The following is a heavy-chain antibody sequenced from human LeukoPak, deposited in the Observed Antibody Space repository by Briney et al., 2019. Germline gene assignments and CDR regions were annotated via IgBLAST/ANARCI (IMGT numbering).Heavy chain of an antibody. CDR3: ARRPTSNRASDI. CDR1: GVSVSSSEYY. D-gene: IGHD4-11*01. CDR2: IYYSGST. V-gene: IGHV4-39*01. J-gene: IGHJ3*02. Sequence: KPSETLSLTCTVSGVSVSSSEYYCDWIRQPPGKGLQWIGTIYYSGSTSYNPSLKSRVTISIDTFKNQLSLNLTSVTAADTAVYYCARRPTSNRASDIWGQGTMVTVSS.